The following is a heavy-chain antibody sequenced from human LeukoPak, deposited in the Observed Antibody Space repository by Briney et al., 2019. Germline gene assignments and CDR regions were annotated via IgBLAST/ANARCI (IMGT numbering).Heavy chain of an antibody. J-gene: IGHJ4*02. V-gene: IGHV4-34*01. CDR1: GGSFSGYY. Sequence: SETLSLTCAVYGGSFSGYYWSWIRQPPGKGLEWIGEINHSGSTNYNPSLKSRVTISVDTSKNQFSLKLSSVTAADTAVYYCARDLRYSSGWYIYFDYWGQGTLVTVSS. CDR2: INHSGST. D-gene: IGHD6-19*01. CDR3: ARDLRYSSGWYIYFDY.